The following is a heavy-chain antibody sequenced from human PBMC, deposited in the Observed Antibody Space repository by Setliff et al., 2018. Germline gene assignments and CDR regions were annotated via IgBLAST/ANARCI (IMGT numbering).Heavy chain of an antibody. D-gene: IGHD2-2*01. CDR2: IKQDGSEK. CDR3: ARFVVVPAEHFDY. Sequence: GGSLRLSCAASGFTFSSYWMSWLRQAPGKGLEWVANIKQDGSEKYYADSVKGRFTISRDNAKNSLYLQMNSLRAEDTAVYYCARFVVVPAEHFDYWGQGTLVTVSS. J-gene: IGHJ4*02. CDR1: GFTFSSYW. V-gene: IGHV3-7*01.